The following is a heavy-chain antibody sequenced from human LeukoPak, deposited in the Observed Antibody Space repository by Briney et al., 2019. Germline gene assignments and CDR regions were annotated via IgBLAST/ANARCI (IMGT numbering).Heavy chain of an antibody. Sequence: ASVKVSCKASGYIFTIYGISWVRQAPGQGLEWMGWISTFNGNTNYAQKFQGRVIMTTDTSTSTAYMELRSLRSDDTAVYYCARDSLAVAGTFDYWGQGTLVTVSS. J-gene: IGHJ4*02. D-gene: IGHD6-19*01. CDR2: ISTFNGNT. CDR3: ARDSLAVAGTFDY. CDR1: GYIFTIYG. V-gene: IGHV1-18*01.